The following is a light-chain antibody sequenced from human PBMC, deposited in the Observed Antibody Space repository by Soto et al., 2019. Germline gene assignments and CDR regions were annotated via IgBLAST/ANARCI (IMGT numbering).Light chain of an antibody. CDR3: LLSYSGARARV. CDR1: TGAVTSGHY. CDR2: DTS. Sequence: QAVVTQEPSLTVSPGGTVTLTCGSSTGAVTSGHYPYWFQKPGQVPRTLIYDTSNKHSWTPARFSGSLLGGKAALTLSGAQPEDEAEYYCLLSYSGARARVFGGGTKVTVL. V-gene: IGLV7-46*01. J-gene: IGLJ3*02.